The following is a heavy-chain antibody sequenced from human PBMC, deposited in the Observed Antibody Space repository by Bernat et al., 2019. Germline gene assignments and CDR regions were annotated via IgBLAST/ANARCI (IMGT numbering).Heavy chain of an antibody. J-gene: IGHJ4*02. V-gene: IGHV4-59*04. CDR2: IYYSGST. CDR3: ARHPFDY. Sequence: QVQLQESGPGLVKPSETLSLTCTVSGGSISSYYWSWIRQPPGKGLEWIGYIYYSGSTYYNPSLKSRVTISVDTSKNQFSLKLSSVTAADTAVYYCARHPFDYWGQGTLVTVSS. CDR1: GGSISSYY.